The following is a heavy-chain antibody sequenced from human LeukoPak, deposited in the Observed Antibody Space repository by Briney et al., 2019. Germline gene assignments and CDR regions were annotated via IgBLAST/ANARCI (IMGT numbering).Heavy chain of an antibody. V-gene: IGHV1-8*01. J-gene: IGHJ6*02. D-gene: IGHD2-21*02. CDR3: ARLGDGLVVTAIKGYYGMDV. CDR1: GYTFTSYD. CDR2: MNPNSGNT. Sequence: ASVKVSCKASGYTFTSYDINWVRQATGQGLEWMGWMNPNSGNTGYAQKFQGRVTMTRNTSISTAYMELSSLRSEDTAVYYCARLGDGLVVTAIKGYYGMDVWGQGTTVTVSS.